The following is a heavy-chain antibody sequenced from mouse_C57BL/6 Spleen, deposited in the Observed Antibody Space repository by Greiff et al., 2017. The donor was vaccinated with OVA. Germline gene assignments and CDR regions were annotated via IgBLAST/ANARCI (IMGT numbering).Heavy chain of an antibody. CDR3: ARGVITTSRMDY. CDR2: INPNYGTT. J-gene: IGHJ4*01. CDR1: GYSFTDYN. V-gene: IGHV1-39*01. Sequence: EVHLVESGPELVKPGASVKISCKASGYSFTDYNMNWVKQSNGKSLEWIGVINPNYGTTSYNQKFKGKATLTVDQSSSTAYMQLNSLTSEDSAVYYGARGVITTSRMDYWGQGTSVTVSS. D-gene: IGHD1-1*01.